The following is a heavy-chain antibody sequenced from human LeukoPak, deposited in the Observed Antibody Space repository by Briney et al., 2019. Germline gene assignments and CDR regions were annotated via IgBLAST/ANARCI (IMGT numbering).Heavy chain of an antibody. CDR1: GGPFSGYY. V-gene: IGHV4-34*01. CDR2: INHSGST. CDR3: ARNGVRFPFDY. Sequence: ETLSLTCAVFGGPFSGYYWSWIRQPPGKGLEWIGEINHSGSTNYNPSLRGRVTISVDTSKNQFSLKLTSVTAADTAVYYCARNGVRFPFDYWGRGTLVTVSS. D-gene: IGHD2-8*01. J-gene: IGHJ4*02.